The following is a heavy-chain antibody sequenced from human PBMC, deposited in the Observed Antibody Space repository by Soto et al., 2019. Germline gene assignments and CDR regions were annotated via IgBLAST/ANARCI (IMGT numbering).Heavy chain of an antibody. CDR1: GGSFSVYY. CDR2: INHSGST. CDR3: ARVPFSHFGVAIGTLDY. Sequence: PSETLSLTCAVYGGSFSVYYWSLIRQPPGKGLEWIGEINHSGSTNYNPSLKSRVTISVDTSKNQFPLKLSSVTAADTAVYYCARVPFSHFGVAIGTLDYWGQGPVVTVSS. D-gene: IGHD3-3*01. J-gene: IGHJ4*02. V-gene: IGHV4-34*01.